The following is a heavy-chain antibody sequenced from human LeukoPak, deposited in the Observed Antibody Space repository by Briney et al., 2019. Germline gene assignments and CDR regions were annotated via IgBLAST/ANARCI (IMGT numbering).Heavy chain of an antibody. Sequence: GGSLRLSCTASGFTFGDYAMSWVRQAPGKGLEWVGFIRSKAYGGTTEYAASVKGRFTISRDDSKSIAYLQMNSLKTEDTAVYYCTRDENYDGDNWFDPWGQGTLVTVSS. V-gene: IGHV3-49*04. CDR1: GFTFGDYA. CDR3: TRDENYDGDNWFDP. D-gene: IGHD4-23*01. CDR2: IRSKAYGGTT. J-gene: IGHJ5*02.